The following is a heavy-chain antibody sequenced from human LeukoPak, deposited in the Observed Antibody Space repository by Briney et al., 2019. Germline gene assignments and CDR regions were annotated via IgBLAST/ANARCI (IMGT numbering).Heavy chain of an antibody. CDR2: INPNSGGT. CDR3: ARQGYSSSWYSYYYMDV. Sequence: VASVKVSCKASGYTFTGYYMHWVRQAPGQGLEWMGLINPNSGGTNYAQKFQGRVTMTRDTSISTAYMELSRLRSDDTAVYYCARQGYSSSWYSYYYMDVWGKGTTVTISS. J-gene: IGHJ6*03. D-gene: IGHD6-13*01. V-gene: IGHV1-2*02. CDR1: GYTFTGYY.